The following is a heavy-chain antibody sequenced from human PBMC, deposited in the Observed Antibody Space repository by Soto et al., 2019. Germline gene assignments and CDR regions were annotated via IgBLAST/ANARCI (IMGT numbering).Heavy chain of an antibody. D-gene: IGHD1-26*01. CDR2: TYYRSKWYY. CDR1: GDSVSSNSAG. V-gene: IGHV6-1*01. CDR3: ARGEQYSGRIFDY. Sequence: SQTLSLTCAITGDSVSSNSAGWSWVRQSPSRGLEWLGRTYYRSKWYYEYAVSVRGRITINPDTSKNQYSLQLNSVTPEDTAVYFCARGEQYSGRIFDYWGQGTLVTVS. J-gene: IGHJ4*01.